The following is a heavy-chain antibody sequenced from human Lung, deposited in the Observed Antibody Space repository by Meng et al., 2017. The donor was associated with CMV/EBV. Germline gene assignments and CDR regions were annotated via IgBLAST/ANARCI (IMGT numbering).Heavy chain of an antibody. CDR1: GGSISSYY. CDR3: ASVNGSSDSSGYYYYYGMDV. J-gene: IGHJ6*02. V-gene: IGHV4-59*01. Sequence: SETLSLTCTVSGGSISSYYWSWIRQPPGKGLEWIGYIYYSGSTNYNPSLKSRVTISVDTSKNQFSLKLSSVTAADKAVYYCASVNGSSDSSGYYYYYGMDVWGQGXTVTVSS. D-gene: IGHD3-22*01. CDR2: IYYSGST.